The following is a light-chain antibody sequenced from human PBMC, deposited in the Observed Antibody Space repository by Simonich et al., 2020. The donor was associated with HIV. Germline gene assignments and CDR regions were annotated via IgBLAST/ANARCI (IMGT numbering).Light chain of an antibody. CDR3: QQYYSTPT. CDR2: WAS. V-gene: IGKV4-1*01. Sequence: DIVMTQSPDSLAVSVGERATINCKSSRSILYTANNKNYLAWYQQKPGQPPKLLIAWASTRESGVPDRFSGSGSATDFTLTISSLQAEDVAVYYCQQYYSTPTFGQGTKVEIK. J-gene: IGKJ1*01. CDR1: RSILYTANNKNY.